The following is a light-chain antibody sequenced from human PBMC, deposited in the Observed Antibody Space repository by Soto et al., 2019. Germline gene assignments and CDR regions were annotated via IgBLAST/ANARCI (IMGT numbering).Light chain of an antibody. Sequence: QPVLTQPPSASGTPGQTVTISCSGSSSNIGSDFVYWYQQLPGTAPKLLIYNNHQLPSGVPDRFSGSKSGTSGSLAISGLRSEDEADYYCAAWDDSLSAVLFGGGTKVTVL. J-gene: IGLJ2*01. CDR1: SSNIGSDF. CDR3: AAWDDSLSAVL. V-gene: IGLV1-47*02. CDR2: NNH.